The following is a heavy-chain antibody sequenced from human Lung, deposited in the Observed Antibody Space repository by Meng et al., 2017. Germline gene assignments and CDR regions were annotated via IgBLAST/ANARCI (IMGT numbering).Heavy chain of an antibody. CDR1: GYTFTNYA. CDR3: ARSKSIAAAGGY. D-gene: IGHD6-13*01. Sequence: QVQLVQSGAEVKKSGASGQVFCKASGYTFTNYAMHWVRQAPGQRLEWMGWINAGNGNTKYSQKFQGRVTITRDTSASTAYMELSSLRSEETAVYYCARSKSIAAAGGYWGQGTLVTVSS. J-gene: IGHJ4*02. V-gene: IGHV1-3*01. CDR2: INAGNGNT.